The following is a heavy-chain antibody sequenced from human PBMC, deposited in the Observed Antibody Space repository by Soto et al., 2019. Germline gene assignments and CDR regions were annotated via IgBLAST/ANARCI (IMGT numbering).Heavy chain of an antibody. D-gene: IGHD3-10*01. CDR2: INHSGST. CDR1: GGSFSGYY. V-gene: IGHV4-34*01. CDR3: ARVRTEGSRDYYGSGSYYNVDY. Sequence: SETLSLTCAVYGGSFSGYYWSWIRQPPGKGLEWIGEINHSGSTNYNPSLKSRVTISVDTSKNQFSLKLSSVTAADTAVYYCARVRTEGSRDYYGSGSYYNVDYWGQGTLVTSPQ. J-gene: IGHJ4*02.